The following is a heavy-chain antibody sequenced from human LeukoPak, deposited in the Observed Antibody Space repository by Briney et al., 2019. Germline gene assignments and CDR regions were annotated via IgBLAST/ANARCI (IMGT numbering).Heavy chain of an antibody. CDR1: GFTFSSYA. CDR2: IGAGGTFT. CDR3: AKGYSGYDCADY. V-gene: IGHV3-23*01. J-gene: IGHJ4*02. Sequence: GGSLRLSCTASGFTFSSYAMNWVRQAPGKGLEWVSGIGAGGTFTYYADSVKGRFTISRDNSRNTLYLQMNSLRADDTAVYYCAKGYSGYDCADYWGQGTLVTVSS. D-gene: IGHD5-12*01.